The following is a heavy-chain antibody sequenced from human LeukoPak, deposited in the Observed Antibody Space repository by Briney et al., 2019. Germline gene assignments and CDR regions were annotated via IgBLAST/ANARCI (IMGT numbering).Heavy chain of an antibody. V-gene: IGHV3-48*04. CDR3: ARAMSTFGGVRNYFDS. CDR1: GFTFSSYA. J-gene: IGHJ4*02. D-gene: IGHD3-16*01. Sequence: PGGSLRLSCAASGFTFSSYAMSWVRQAPGKGLEWISFVSISSGTIYYADSVNGRFRISRDNAKSSLDLEMNSLRAEDTAVYYCARAMSTFGGVRNYFDSWGQGTLVTVSS. CDR2: VSISSGTI.